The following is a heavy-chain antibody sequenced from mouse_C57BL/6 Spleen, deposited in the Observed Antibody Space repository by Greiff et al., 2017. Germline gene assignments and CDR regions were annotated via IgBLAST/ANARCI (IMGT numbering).Heavy chain of an antibody. Sequence: QVQLQQSGAELMKPGASVKLSCKATGYTFTGYWIEWVKQRPGHGLEWIGEILPGSGSTNYNEKFKGKATFTADKSSNTAYMQLSSLTTEDSAIYYCARGFLLRYFEVWGTGTTVTVSS. CDR2: ILPGSGST. CDR1: GYTFTGYW. V-gene: IGHV1-9*01. D-gene: IGHD1-1*01. CDR3: ARGFLLRYFEV. J-gene: IGHJ1*03.